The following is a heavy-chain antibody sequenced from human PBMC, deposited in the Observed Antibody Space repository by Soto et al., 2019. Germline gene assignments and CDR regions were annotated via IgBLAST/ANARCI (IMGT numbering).Heavy chain of an antibody. V-gene: IGHV4-61*01. J-gene: IGHJ6*02. CDR3: ARDGHGMDV. CDR2: IFFTGST. Sequence: PXETLSLTCAVAGCSVSTGNYNWSWVRQTQGKVLEWIGNIFFTGSTHYNPSLTSRVTISVDTSKNQFSLELRSVTAADTAVYYCARDGHGMDVWGQGTTVTVSS. CDR1: GCSVSTGNYN.